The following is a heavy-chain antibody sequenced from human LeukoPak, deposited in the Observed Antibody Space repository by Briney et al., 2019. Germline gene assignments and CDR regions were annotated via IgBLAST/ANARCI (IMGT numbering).Heavy chain of an antibody. CDR3: ARVITGSTSGQFDY. CDR2: ISSNGGST. CDR1: GFTFSSYA. D-gene: IGHD3-22*01. J-gene: IGHJ4*02. V-gene: IGHV3-64*02. Sequence: AGGSLRLSCAASGFTFSSYAMHWVRQAPGKGLEYASAISSNGGSTYYADSVKGRFTISRDNAKNTVFLQMNSLRAEDAAVYYCARVITGSTSGQFDYWGQGALATVSS.